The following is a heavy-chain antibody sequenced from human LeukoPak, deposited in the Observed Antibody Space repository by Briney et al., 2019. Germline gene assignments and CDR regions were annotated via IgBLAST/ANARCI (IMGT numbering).Heavy chain of an antibody. D-gene: IGHD4-17*01. CDR2: IKKDGTVK. Sequence: GGSLRLSCAASEFRFSDHWMTWVRQAPGKGLEGVADIKKDGTVKNHVESVRGRFTISRDNAKNSLYLQMRSLRVDDTAVYFCARGPDYGIRSDYLDYWGQGTLVTVSS. CDR3: ARGPDYGIRSDYLDY. V-gene: IGHV3-7*01. CDR1: EFRFSDHW. J-gene: IGHJ4*02.